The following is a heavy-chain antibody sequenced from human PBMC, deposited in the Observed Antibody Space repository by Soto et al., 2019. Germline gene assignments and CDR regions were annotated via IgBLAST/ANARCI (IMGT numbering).Heavy chain of an antibody. V-gene: IGHV4-30-2*01. CDR1: GGSISSGGYF. CDR2: VYHSGST. D-gene: IGHD2-15*01. J-gene: IGHJ5*02. Sequence: PSETLSLTCAVSGGSISSGGYFWSWIRQPPGKGLEWIGEVYHSGSTRYNPSLKGRVTISVDKPNNQFSLKLTSMTGADTAVYYCATRPPQIVVTLLPFPSWGQGTPVTVSS. CDR3: ATRPPQIVVTLLPFPS.